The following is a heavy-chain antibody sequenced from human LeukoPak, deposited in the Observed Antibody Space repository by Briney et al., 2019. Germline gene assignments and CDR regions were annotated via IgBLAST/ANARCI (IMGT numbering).Heavy chain of an antibody. CDR1: GGSFSGYY. J-gene: IGHJ3*02. D-gene: IGHD3-10*01. V-gene: IGHV4-34*01. CDR3: ARYRRITMVRGVRPDAFAI. Sequence: SETLSLTCAVYGGSFSGYYWSWIRQPPGKGLEWIGEINHSGSTNYNPSLKSRVTISVDTSKNQFSLKLSSVTAADTAVYYCARYRRITMVRGVRPDAFAIWGQGTMVTVSS. CDR2: INHSGST.